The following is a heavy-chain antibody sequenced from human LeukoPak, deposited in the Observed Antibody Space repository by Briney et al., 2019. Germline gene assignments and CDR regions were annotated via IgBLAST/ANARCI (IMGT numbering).Heavy chain of an antibody. CDR1: GYSFSTYG. Sequence: ASVKVSCKASGYSFSTYGISLVRQAPGQGLEWMGWISAYNGNTNYAQRLQGRVTMTTDTSTSTAYLELRSLTSDDTAVYYCARDIYYGPGTYYTFWGQGTLVTVSS. J-gene: IGHJ4*02. V-gene: IGHV1-18*01. D-gene: IGHD3-10*01. CDR3: ARDIYYGPGTYYTF. CDR2: ISAYNGNT.